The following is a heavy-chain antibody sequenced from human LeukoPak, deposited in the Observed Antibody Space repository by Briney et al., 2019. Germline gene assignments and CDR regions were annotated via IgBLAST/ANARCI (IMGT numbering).Heavy chain of an antibody. CDR3: ARDSRMELLWFGELNYYYMDV. V-gene: IGHV1-69*05. D-gene: IGHD3-10*01. CDR2: IIPIFGTA. CDR1: GGTFSSYA. Sequence: SVKVSCKASGGTFSSYAISWVRQAPGQGLEWMGGIIPIFGTANYAQKFQGRVTITTDESTSTAYMELSSLRSEDTAVYYCARDSRMELLWFGELNYYYMDVWGKGTTVTVSS. J-gene: IGHJ6*03.